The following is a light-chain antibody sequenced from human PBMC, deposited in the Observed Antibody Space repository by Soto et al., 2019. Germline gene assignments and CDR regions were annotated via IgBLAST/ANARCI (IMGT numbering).Light chain of an antibody. CDR2: GSS. Sequence: EVVLTQSPGTLSLSPGERATLSCRASENVSNNYLAWYQQKPGQAPRLLIFGSSDRAAGIPDRFSGSGSGTDFTLTISRLEPADFAVYYCQQYGSSPPYTFGQGTKLEIK. CDR1: ENVSNNY. CDR3: QQYGSSPPYT. V-gene: IGKV3-20*01. J-gene: IGKJ2*01.